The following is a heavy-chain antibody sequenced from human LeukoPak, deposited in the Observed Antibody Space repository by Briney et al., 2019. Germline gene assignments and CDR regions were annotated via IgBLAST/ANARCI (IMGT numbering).Heavy chain of an antibody. CDR2: ISGTGGST. CDR3: AKVVAGNIDYYFDY. V-gene: IGHV3-23*01. D-gene: IGHD2/OR15-2a*01. Sequence: PGVSLRLSYAASGFTFRNYAMSWVRQAPGKGLEWVAGISGTGGSTHYADSVKGRFTISRDNSKNTVYLQMRNLRVEHTAVYYCAKVVAGNIDYYFDYWGQGILVAVSS. J-gene: IGHJ4*02. CDR1: GFTFRNYA.